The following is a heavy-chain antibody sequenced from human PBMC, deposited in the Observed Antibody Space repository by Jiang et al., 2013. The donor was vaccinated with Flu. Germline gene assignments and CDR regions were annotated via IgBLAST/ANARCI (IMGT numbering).Heavy chain of an antibody. Sequence: TLSLTCAVYGGSFSGHYWGWIRQPPGRGLEWIGSIYYSGSTYYNPSLKSRVTISVDTSKNQFSLKLSSVTAADTAVYYCARQMRYYYGSGSSTHFDYWGQGTLVTVSS. D-gene: IGHD3-10*01. J-gene: IGHJ4*02. V-gene: IGHV4-39*01. CDR1: GGSFSGHY. CDR3: ARQMRYYYGSGSSTHFDY. CDR2: IYYSGST.